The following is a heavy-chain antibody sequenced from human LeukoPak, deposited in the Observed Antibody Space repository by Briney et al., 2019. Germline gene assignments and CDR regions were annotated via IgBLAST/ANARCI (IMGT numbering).Heavy chain of an antibody. CDR3: TRDSAFDI. CDR1: GFPFGDYA. V-gene: IGHV3-49*04. J-gene: IGHJ3*02. Sequence: PGGSLRLSCTASGFPFGDYAMTWVRQAPGKALEWVSFIRSKAYGGTTEYAASVKGRFTMSRDDSRSIAYLQMNSLKTEDTAVYYCTRDSAFDIWGQGTMVTVST. CDR2: IRSKAYGGTT.